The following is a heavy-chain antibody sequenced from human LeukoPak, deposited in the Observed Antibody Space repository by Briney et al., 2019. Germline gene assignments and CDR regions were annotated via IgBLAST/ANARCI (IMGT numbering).Heavy chain of an antibody. D-gene: IGHD2-2*01. CDR1: GFTFSSYA. Sequence: HPGGSLRLSCAASGFTFSSYAMSWVRQAPGKGLEWVSAISGSGGSTYYADSVKGRFTISRDNSKNTLYLQMNSLRAEDTAVYYCAKDPDIVVVPAAGYYYAYWGQGTLVTVSS. V-gene: IGHV3-23*01. CDR3: AKDPDIVVVPAAGYYYAY. J-gene: IGHJ4*02. CDR2: ISGSGGST.